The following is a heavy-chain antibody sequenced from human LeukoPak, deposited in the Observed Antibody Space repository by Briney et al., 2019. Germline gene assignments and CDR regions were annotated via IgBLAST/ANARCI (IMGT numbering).Heavy chain of an antibody. CDR1: GGSISSYY. CDR2: IYYSGST. Sequence: PSETLSLTCTVSGGSISSYYWSWIRQPPGKGLEWIGYIYYSGSTNYNPSLKSRVTISVDTSKNQFSLKLSSVTAADTAVYYCASYYYDSSGSYYVHYWGQGTLVTVSS. D-gene: IGHD3-22*01. J-gene: IGHJ4*02. CDR3: ASYYYDSSGSYYVHY. V-gene: IGHV4-59*01.